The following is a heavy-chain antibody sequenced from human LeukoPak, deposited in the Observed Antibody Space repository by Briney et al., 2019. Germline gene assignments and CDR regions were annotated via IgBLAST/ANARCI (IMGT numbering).Heavy chain of an antibody. Sequence: TSVKVSCKASGYTFTGYYMHWVRQAPGQGLEWMGWINPNSGGTNYAQKFQGRVTMTRDTSISTAYMELSRLRSDDTAVYYCARVRGVYCSSTSCYHFDYWGQGTLVTVSS. CDR1: GYTFTGYY. J-gene: IGHJ4*02. CDR2: INPNSGGT. V-gene: IGHV1-2*02. CDR3: ARVRGVYCSSTSCYHFDY. D-gene: IGHD2-2*01.